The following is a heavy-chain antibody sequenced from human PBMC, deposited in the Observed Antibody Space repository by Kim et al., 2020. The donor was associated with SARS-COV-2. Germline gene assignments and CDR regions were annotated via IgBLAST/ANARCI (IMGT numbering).Heavy chain of an antibody. D-gene: IGHD3-22*01. CDR1: GGSFSGYY. CDR2: INHSGTT. J-gene: IGHJ4*02. Sequence: SETLSLTCAVYGGSFSGYYWSWIRQPPGKGLEWIGEINHSGTTYYSPSLKSPVTISVDTSKNQFSLKLSSVTAADTAVYYCARGNYDSSGYHTLDYWGQGTLVTVSS. V-gene: IGHV4-34*01. CDR3: ARGNYDSSGYHTLDY.